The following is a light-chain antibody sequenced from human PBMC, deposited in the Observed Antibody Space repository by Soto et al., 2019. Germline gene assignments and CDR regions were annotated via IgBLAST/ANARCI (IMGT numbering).Light chain of an antibody. CDR2: DAY. CDR1: QDISNY. Sequence: DIQMTQSPSSLSASVGDRVTITCQASQDISNYLNWYQQKRGKAPKLLIYDAYSLETGVPSRFSGSGSGTDFTFSISSLQPEYMATYYCQHYDNHPLTFVGGTK. CDR3: QHYDNHPLT. V-gene: IGKV1-33*01. J-gene: IGKJ4*01.